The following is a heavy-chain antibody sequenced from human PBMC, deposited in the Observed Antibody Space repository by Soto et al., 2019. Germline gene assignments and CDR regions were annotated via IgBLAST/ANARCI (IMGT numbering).Heavy chain of an antibody. Sequence: QVQLVQSGAEVKKPGASVKVSCKASGYTFTSFGISWVRQAPGQGLEWMGWISAYNGHTNYAQNLQDRVVMTTETSTSTAYMGLRSLRSDDTAVYYCTRPTDYYYYSLDVWGQGTTVTVSS. J-gene: IGHJ6*02. V-gene: IGHV1-18*01. CDR3: TRPTDYYYYSLDV. CDR1: GYTFTSFG. CDR2: ISAYNGHT.